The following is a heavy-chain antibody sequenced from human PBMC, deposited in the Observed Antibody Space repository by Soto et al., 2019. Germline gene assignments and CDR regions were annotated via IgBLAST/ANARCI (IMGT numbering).Heavy chain of an antibody. V-gene: IGHV4-61*03. CDR1: GASVSSGTYY. D-gene: IGHD5-18*01. J-gene: IGHJ5*02. Sequence: QVQLQESGPGLVKPSETLSLTCTVFGASVSSGTYYWSWIRQAPGQGLEWVGHVYYTGSTNYNPSRNMLFTISADTSKKPFSRQLTSVTAADTAVYYCARGAGFSYASTWFDIWGQGTLVTVSS. CDR3: ARGAGFSYASTWFDI. CDR2: VYYTGST.